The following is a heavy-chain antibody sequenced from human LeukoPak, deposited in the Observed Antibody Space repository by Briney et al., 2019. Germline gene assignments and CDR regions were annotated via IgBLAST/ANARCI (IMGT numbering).Heavy chain of an antibody. V-gene: IGHV4-39*01. Sequence: PSETLSLTCTVSGGSISSSSYYWGCIRHPPGKGRGWIGSIYYSANTYYNASRNSQVSISIDTSKVQFSVRLTSVTAADTAVYYCGRQTGSGLFILPGGQGTLVTVSS. CDR2: IYYSANT. CDR3: GRQTGSGLFILP. J-gene: IGHJ4*02. CDR1: GGSISSSSYY. D-gene: IGHD3/OR15-3a*01.